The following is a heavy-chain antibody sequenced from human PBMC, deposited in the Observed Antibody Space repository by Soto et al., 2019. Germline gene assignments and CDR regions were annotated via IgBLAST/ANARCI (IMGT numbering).Heavy chain of an antibody. J-gene: IGHJ4*02. V-gene: IGHV3-13*01. CDR2: IGTAGDT. CDR1: GFTFSSYD. D-gene: IGHD2-2*01. CDR3: AKARCSTTNCYVPDY. Sequence: GGSLRLSCAASGFTFSSYDMHWVRQATGKGLEWVSAIGTAGDTYYPGSVQGRFTISRDNPKNTLYLQMNSLRAEDTAMYYCAKARCSTTNCYVPDYWGQGTLVTVSS.